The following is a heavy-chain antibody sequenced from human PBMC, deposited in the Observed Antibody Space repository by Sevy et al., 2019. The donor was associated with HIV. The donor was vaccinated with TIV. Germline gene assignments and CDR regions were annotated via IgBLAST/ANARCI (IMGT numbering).Heavy chain of an antibody. D-gene: IGHD2-15*01. V-gene: IGHV3-23*01. CDR3: AKAPVVVAALYYFDS. Sequence: GGSLRLSCAASGFTFSSYAMSWVRQAPGKGLEWVSAFSGSRGSTYYAHSVKGRCTISRDNSKNRLYLQMNSLRAEDTAVYYCAKAPVVVAALYYFDSWGQGTLVTVSS. J-gene: IGHJ4*02. CDR1: GFTFSSYA. CDR2: FSGSRGST.